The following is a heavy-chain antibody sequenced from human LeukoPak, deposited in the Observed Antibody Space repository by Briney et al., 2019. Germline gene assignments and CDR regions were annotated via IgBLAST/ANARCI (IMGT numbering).Heavy chain of an antibody. V-gene: IGHV3-48*03. CDR3: ASGVTIFGVVRFDY. J-gene: IGHJ4*02. D-gene: IGHD3-3*01. CDR2: ISSSGSTI. CDR1: GFTLSSYE. Sequence: GGSLRLSCAASGFTLSSYEVNWVRQAPGKGLEWVSYISSSGSTIYYADSVKGRFTISRYNAKNSLYLQMNSLRAEDTAVYYCASGVTIFGVVRFDYWGQGTLVTVSS.